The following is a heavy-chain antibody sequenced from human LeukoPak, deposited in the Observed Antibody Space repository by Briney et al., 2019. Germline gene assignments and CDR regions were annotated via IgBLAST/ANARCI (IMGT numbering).Heavy chain of an antibody. CDR2: ISPYNSNT. CDR1: GYTFTSYG. Sequence: ASVKVSCKASGYTFTSYGISWVRQAPGQGLEWMGWISPYNSNTYYAQNLQGRVTMITDTSTSTTYMELRSLRSDDTAVYYCARDLKRGYSSGRYSWGTGSSNDFWGQGTLVTVSS. V-gene: IGHV1-18*01. J-gene: IGHJ4*02. D-gene: IGHD6-19*01. CDR3: ARDLKRGYSSGRYSWGTGSSNDF.